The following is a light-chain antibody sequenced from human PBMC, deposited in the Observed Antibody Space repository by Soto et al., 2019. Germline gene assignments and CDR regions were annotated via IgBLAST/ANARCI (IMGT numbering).Light chain of an antibody. V-gene: IGLV1-40*01. CDR1: SSNIGAGYD. J-gene: IGLJ3*02. CDR2: DNN. CDR3: QSYDSSLSAWV. Sequence: QSVLTQPPSVSGAPGQRVTISCTGSSSNIGAGYDVHWYQQLPGTAPKLLIYDNNDRPTRVPDRFSGSKSGTSASLAITGLQAEVEADYYCQSYDSSLSAWVFGGGTKLTVL.